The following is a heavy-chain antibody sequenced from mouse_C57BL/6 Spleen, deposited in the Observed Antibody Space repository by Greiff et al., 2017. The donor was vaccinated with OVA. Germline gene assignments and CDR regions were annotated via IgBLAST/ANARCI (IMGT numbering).Heavy chain of an antibody. CDR2: FYPGNSDT. CDR3: TRPITTVVATPYYFDY. Sequence: EVQLQQSGTVLARPGASVKMSCKTSGYTFTSYWMHWVKQRPGQGLEWIGAFYPGNSDTSYNQKFKGKAKLTAVTSASTAYMELSSLTNEDSAVYYCTRPITTVVATPYYFDYWGQGTTLTVSS. V-gene: IGHV1-5*01. D-gene: IGHD1-1*01. CDR1: GYTFTSYW. J-gene: IGHJ2*01.